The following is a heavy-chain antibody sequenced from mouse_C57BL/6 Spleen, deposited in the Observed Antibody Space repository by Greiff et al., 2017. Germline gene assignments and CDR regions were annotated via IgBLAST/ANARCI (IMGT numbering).Heavy chain of an antibody. J-gene: IGHJ4*01. CDR1: GFSLTSYG. CDR2: IWSGGST. CDR3: ARKGNDYDNSYAMDD. D-gene: IGHD2-4*01. V-gene: IGHV2-2*01. Sequence: VNVVESGPGLVQPSQSLSITCTVSGFSLTSYGVHWVRQSPGTGLEWLGVIWSGGSTDYNAAFISRLSISKDNSKSQVFLKMNSLQADDTAIYYCARKGNDYDNSYAMDDWGQGTSVTVSS.